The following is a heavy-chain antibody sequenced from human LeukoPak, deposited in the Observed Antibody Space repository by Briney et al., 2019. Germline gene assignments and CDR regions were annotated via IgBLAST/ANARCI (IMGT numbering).Heavy chain of an antibody. CDR3: ARALWDRGNWFDP. D-gene: IGHD1-26*01. CDR1: GGSISSGGYS. V-gene: IGHV4-30-4*07. J-gene: IGHJ5*02. Sequence: SETLSLTCAVSGGSISSGGYSWSWIRQPPGEGLEWIGYIYYSGSTYYNPPLKSRVTISVDTSKNQFSLKLSSVTAADTAVYYCARALWDRGNWFDPWGQGTLVTVSS. CDR2: IYYSGST.